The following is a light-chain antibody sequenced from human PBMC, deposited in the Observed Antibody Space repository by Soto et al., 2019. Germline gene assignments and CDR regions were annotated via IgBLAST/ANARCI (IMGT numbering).Light chain of an antibody. Sequence: DIQMTQSPSTLSASVGDRVTITCRASQSISNWLAWYQQKPGKAPKLLIYKASNLESGVPSRFSGSASGTEFTLTISILQPDDFATYYCQQYNSVSLLTFGGGTKVEIK. CDR3: QQYNSVSLLT. V-gene: IGKV1-5*03. CDR1: QSISNW. J-gene: IGKJ4*01. CDR2: KAS.